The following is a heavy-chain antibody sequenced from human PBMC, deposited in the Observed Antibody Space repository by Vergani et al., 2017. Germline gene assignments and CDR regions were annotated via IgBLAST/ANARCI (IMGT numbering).Heavy chain of an antibody. CDR1: GGSISSGSYY. Sequence: QVQLQESGPGLVKPSQTLSLTCTVSGGSISSGSYYWSWIRQPAGKGLEWIGRIYTSGSTNYNPSLKCRVTISVDTSKNRFSLKLSSVTAADTAVYYCWRDHYYDSSGYYYHAFDSWGQGTMVTVSS. CDR2: IYTSGST. D-gene: IGHD3-22*01. CDR3: WRDHYYDSSGYYYHAFDS. V-gene: IGHV4-61*02. J-gene: IGHJ3*02.